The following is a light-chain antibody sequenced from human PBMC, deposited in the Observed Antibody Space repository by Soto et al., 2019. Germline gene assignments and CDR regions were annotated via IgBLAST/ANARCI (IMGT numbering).Light chain of an antibody. CDR2: DTS. Sequence: EIVLTQSPATLSLSPGERATLSCRASQSVSRYLAWYQQKPGQAPRLLIYDTSHRATGIPARFSGSGSGTDVTLTISSLKPEDYTVYYCQQRSSWPTFGGGTKVEIK. CDR3: QQRSSWPT. V-gene: IGKV3-11*01. CDR1: QSVSRY. J-gene: IGKJ4*01.